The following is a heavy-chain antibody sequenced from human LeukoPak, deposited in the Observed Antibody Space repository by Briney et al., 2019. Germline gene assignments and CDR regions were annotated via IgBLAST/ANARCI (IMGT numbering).Heavy chain of an antibody. J-gene: IGHJ4*02. CDR3: ATGLWGRNHYPEYYFDY. CDR1: GFTFSSYG. V-gene: IGHV3-30*03. Sequence: QPGGSLRLSCAASGFTFSSYGMHWVRQAPGKGLEWVAVISYDGSNKYYADSVKGRFTISRDNSKNTLYLQMNSLRAEDTAVYYCATGLWGRNHYPEYYFDYWGQGTLATVSS. CDR2: ISYDGSNK. D-gene: IGHD3-16*02.